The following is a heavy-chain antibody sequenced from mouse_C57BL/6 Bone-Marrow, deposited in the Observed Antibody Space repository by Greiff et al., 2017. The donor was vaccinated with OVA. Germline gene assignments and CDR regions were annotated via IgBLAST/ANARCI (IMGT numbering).Heavy chain of an antibody. V-gene: IGHV1-15*01. CDR1: GYTFTDYE. CDR2: IDPETGGT. CDR3: TRIYYCSSFAY. J-gene: IGHJ3*01. D-gene: IGHD1-1*01. Sequence: QVQLQQSGAELVRPGASVTLSCKASGYTFTDYEMHWVKQTPVHGLEWIGAIDPETGGTAYNQKFKGKAILTADKSSSTAYMELRSLTSEDSAVYYCTRIYYCSSFAYWGQGTLVTVSA.